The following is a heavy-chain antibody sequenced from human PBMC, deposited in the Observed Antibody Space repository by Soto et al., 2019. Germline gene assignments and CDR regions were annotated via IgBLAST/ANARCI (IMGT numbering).Heavy chain of an antibody. CDR2: IYYSGST. CDR3: TRVEVAGKVVPTDY. V-gene: IGHV4-39*01. CDR1: GSSISSSCYY. D-gene: IGHD2-2*01. Sequence: PSETLSLTCTVSGSSISSSCYYWGWIRQPPGKGLEWIGSIYYSGSTYYNPSLKSRVTISVDTSKNQFSLKLSSVTAADTAVYYCTRVEVAGKVVPTDYWGQGTLVTVSS. J-gene: IGHJ4*02.